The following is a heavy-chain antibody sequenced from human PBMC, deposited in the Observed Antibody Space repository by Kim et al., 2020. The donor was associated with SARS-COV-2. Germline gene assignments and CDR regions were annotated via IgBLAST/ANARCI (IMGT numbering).Heavy chain of an antibody. Sequence: TADADSVKGRFTISRDNAKNTLYLQMNGLRAEDTAVYYCTRGAYYYMDVWGQGTPVIVSS. V-gene: IGHV3-74*01. CDR3: TRGAYYYMDV. J-gene: IGHJ6*02. CDR2: T.